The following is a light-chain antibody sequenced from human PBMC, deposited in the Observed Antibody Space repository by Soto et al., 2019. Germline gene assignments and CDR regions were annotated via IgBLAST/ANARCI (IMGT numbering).Light chain of an antibody. V-gene: IGKV1-39*01. J-gene: IGKJ3*01. Sequence: DIQMTQSPSSLSASVGDRVTITCRASQSINFHLNWYQQKPGKAPKLLIYAASSLQSGVPSRFSGSGSGTDFTLTINSLQPVDFATYYCQHSSTTLFTFGPGTKVDF. CDR1: QSINFH. CDR3: QHSSTTLFT. CDR2: AAS.